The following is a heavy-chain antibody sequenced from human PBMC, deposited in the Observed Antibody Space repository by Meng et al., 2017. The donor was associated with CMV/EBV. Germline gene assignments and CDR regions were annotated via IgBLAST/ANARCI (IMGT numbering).Heavy chain of an antibody. CDR2: IYPGDSET. D-gene: IGHD3-3*01. V-gene: IGHV5-51*01. Sequence: GESLKISCKASGYTFTNYWIGRVRQMPGKGLEWMGIIYPGDSETRYSPSFQGQVTISADKSISTAYLQWSSLQASDTAIYYCALKLLVPVGAFDVWGQGTMVTVSS. CDR1: GYTFTNYW. J-gene: IGHJ3*01. CDR3: ALKLLVPVGAFDV.